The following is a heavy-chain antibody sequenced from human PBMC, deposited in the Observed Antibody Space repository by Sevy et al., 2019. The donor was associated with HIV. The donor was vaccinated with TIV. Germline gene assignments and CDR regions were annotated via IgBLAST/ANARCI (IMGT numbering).Heavy chain of an antibody. V-gene: IGHV3-30*03. CDR2: ISYDGNKK. D-gene: IGHD1-1*01. CDR1: GFSFSSHG. J-gene: IGHJ4*02. CDR3: ARDGGWYNYAPSDY. Sequence: GGSLRLSCAASGFSFSSHGMHWVRQAPGKGLEWQSVISYDGNKKYYADSVKGRLTISRDNSKSTLYLQMNSLRPEDTAVYYCARDGGWYNYAPSDYWGQGTLVTVSS.